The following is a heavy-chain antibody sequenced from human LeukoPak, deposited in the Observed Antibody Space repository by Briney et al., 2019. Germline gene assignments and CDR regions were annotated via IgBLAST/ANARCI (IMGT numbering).Heavy chain of an antibody. V-gene: IGHV1-46*01. Sequence: GASVKVSCKASGYTFTSYYMHWVRQAPGQGLEWMGIINPSGGSTSYAQKFQGRVTMTRDTSTSTVYMELSRLRSDDTAVYYCARVTNSYYFDYWGQGTLVAVSS. CDR2: INPSGGST. J-gene: IGHJ4*02. D-gene: IGHD5-24*01. CDR3: ARVTNSYYFDY. CDR1: GYTFTSYY.